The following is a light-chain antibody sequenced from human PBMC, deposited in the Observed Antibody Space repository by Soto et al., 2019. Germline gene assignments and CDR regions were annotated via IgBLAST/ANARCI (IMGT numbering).Light chain of an antibody. Sequence: QSALTQPASVSGSPGQSITISCTGTSSDVGGYNYVSWYQQHPGKAPKLMIYEVSNRPSRVSNRFSGSKSGNTASLTISGLQAEDEADYYCSSYTSSSIWVFGGGTKVTVL. V-gene: IGLV2-14*01. J-gene: IGLJ3*02. CDR1: SSDVGGYNY. CDR2: EVS. CDR3: SSYTSSSIWV.